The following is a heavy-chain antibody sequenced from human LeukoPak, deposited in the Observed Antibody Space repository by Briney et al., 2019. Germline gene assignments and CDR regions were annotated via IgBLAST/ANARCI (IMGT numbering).Heavy chain of an antibody. Sequence: GASVKVSCKASGYTFTDYYMHWVRQAPRQGLEWMGWINPISGGTHYTENFQARVTMTRDTSISTAYMDLSRLRSDDTAVYYCARGGGLQSTVANWFDPWGQGTLVTVSS. CDR3: ARGGGLQSTVANWFDP. CDR2: INPISGGT. J-gene: IGHJ5*02. CDR1: GYTFTDYY. V-gene: IGHV1-2*02. D-gene: IGHD4-23*01.